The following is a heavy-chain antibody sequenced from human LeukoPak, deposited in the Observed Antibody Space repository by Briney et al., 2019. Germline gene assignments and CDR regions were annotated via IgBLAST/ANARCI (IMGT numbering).Heavy chain of an antibody. Sequence: GGSLRLPCAASGFTFSSYSMNWVRQAPGKGLEWVSSISSSSSYIYYADSVKGRFTISRDNAKNSLYLQMNSLRAEDTAVYYCARAATGTYNFDYWGQGTLVTVSS. D-gene: IGHD1-7*01. CDR3: ARAATGTYNFDY. V-gene: IGHV3-21*01. CDR2: ISSSSSYI. CDR1: GFTFSSYS. J-gene: IGHJ4*02.